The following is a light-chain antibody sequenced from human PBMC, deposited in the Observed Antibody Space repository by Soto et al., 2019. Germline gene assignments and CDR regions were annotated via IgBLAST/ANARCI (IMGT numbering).Light chain of an antibody. CDR2: KAS. V-gene: IGKV1-5*03. J-gene: IGKJ2*03. Sequence: DIEMTQSPSTLSASVGDRVTITCRATQSLNIWLAWYQQKPGKAPKLLISKASSLESGVPSRFSGSGSGTEFSPIISSLQPDDFATYYCQQYKAYSYSFGQGTKLE. CDR3: QQYKAYSYS. CDR1: QSLNIW.